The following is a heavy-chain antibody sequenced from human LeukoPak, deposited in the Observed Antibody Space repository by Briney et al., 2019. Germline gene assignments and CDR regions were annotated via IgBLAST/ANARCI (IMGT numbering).Heavy chain of an antibody. CDR1: GGSFSGYY. CDR2: INHSGST. Sequence: SETLSLTCAVYGGSFSGYYWSWIRQPPGKGLEWIGEINHSGSTNYNPSLKSRVTISVDTSKNQFSLKLSSATAADTAVYYCARGRTRDGSGSYYTRYYYYMDVWGKGTTVTVSS. CDR3: ARGRTRDGSGSYYTRYYYYMDV. D-gene: IGHD3-10*01. V-gene: IGHV4-34*01. J-gene: IGHJ6*03.